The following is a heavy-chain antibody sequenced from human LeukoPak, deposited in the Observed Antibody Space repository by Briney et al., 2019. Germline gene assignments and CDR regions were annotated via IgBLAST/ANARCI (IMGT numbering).Heavy chain of an antibody. Sequence: GGSLRLSCAASGFTFSSYAMSWVRQAPGKGLERVSAISGSGGSTYYADSVKGRFTISRDNSKNTLYLQMNSLRAEDTAVYYCAKAGVNWNPYYYYYMDVWGKGTTVTVSS. CDR3: AKAGVNWNPYYYYYMDV. CDR2: ISGSGGST. V-gene: IGHV3-23*01. J-gene: IGHJ6*03. D-gene: IGHD1-1*01. CDR1: GFTFSSYA.